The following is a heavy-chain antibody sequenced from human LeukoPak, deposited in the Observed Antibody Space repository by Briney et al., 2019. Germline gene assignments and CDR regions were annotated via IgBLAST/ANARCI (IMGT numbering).Heavy chain of an antibody. J-gene: IGHJ6*02. D-gene: IGHD6-13*01. Sequence: SVKVSCKASGGTFSSYAISWVRQAPGQGLEWMGGIIPIFGTANYAQKFQGRVTITADESTSTAYMELSSLRSEDTAVYYCARDGQQLALGNYYYYYGMDVWGQGTTVTVSS. CDR3: ARDGQQLALGNYYYYYGMDV. V-gene: IGHV1-69*13. CDR1: GGTFSSYA. CDR2: IIPIFGTA.